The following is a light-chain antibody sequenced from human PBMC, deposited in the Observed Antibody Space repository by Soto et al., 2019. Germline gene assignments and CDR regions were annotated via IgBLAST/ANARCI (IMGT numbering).Light chain of an antibody. CDR3: LQDYNYPYT. Sequence: AIRMTQSPSSLSASTGDRVTITCRASQGISSYLAWYQQKPGKAPKLLIYAASTLQGGVPSRFSGSGSGTDFTLTISCLQSEDFATYYCLQDYNYPYTFGQGTKVDIK. CDR2: AAS. J-gene: IGKJ2*01. CDR1: QGISSY. V-gene: IGKV1-8*01.